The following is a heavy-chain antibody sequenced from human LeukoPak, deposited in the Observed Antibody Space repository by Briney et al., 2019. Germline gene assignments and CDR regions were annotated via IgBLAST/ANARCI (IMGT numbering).Heavy chain of an antibody. CDR1: GGSFSSYY. J-gene: IGHJ4*02. Sequence: SETLSLTCTVSGGSFSSYYWSWIRQPPGKGLEWIGYIYYTGSTNYNPSLKSRVTISVDTSNNQFSLKLSSVTAADTAVYYCARGYYYDSSGPGFDYWGQGTLVTVSS. CDR2: IYYTGST. V-gene: IGHV4-59*01. D-gene: IGHD3-22*01. CDR3: ARGYYYDSSGPGFDY.